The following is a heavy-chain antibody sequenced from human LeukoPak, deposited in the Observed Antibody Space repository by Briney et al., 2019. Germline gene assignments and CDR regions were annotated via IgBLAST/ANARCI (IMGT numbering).Heavy chain of an antibody. CDR1: GFTFSSYS. D-gene: IGHD5-24*01. J-gene: IGHJ3*02. CDR2: ISSSSSYI. CDR3: AREQFGGVSPGAFDI. Sequence: GGSLRLSCAASGFTFSSYSMNWVRQAPGKGLEWVSSISSSSSYIYYADSVKGRFTISRDNAKNSLYLQMNSLRAEDTAVYYCAREQFGGVSPGAFDIWGQGTMVTVSS. V-gene: IGHV3-21*01.